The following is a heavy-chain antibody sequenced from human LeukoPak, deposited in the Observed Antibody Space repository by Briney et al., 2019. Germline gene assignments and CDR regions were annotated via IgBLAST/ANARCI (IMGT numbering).Heavy chain of an antibody. CDR1: GGSFSGYY. CDR2: INHSGST. V-gene: IGHV4-34*01. D-gene: IGHD1-1*01. J-gene: IGHJ4*02. CDR3: ARRGDWSDY. Sequence: SETVSLTCAVYGGSFSGYYWSWIRQPPGKGLEWIGEINHSGSTNYNPSLKSRVTISVDTSKNQFSLKLSSVTAADTAVYYCARRGDWSDYWGQGTRVTVSS.